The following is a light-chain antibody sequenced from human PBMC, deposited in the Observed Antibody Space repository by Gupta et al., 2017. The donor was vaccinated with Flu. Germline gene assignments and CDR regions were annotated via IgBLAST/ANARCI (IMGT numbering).Light chain of an antibody. CDR2: DAS. CDR3: QQRSNWPGT. CDR1: QSVSSY. Sequence: EIVLTQSPATLSLSPGERATLSCRASQSVSSYLAWYQQKPGQAPRLLIYDASNRATGLPARFSGSGSGTEFTLTISSLDPEDFAVYYCQQRSNWPGTFGQGTKVEIK. V-gene: IGKV3-11*01. J-gene: IGKJ1*01.